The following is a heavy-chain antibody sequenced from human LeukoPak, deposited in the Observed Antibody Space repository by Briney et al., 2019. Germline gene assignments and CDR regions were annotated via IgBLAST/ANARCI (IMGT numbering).Heavy chain of an antibody. Sequence: PGGSLRLSCAASGFSFSSTWMHWVRQAPGKGLEWVSYISSSGSTIYYADSVKGRFTISRGNAKNSLYLQMNSLRAEDTAVYYCAELGITMIGGVWGKGTTVTISS. V-gene: IGHV3-48*03. CDR2: ISSSGSTI. CDR3: AELGITMIGGV. D-gene: IGHD3-10*02. J-gene: IGHJ6*04. CDR1: GFSFSSTW.